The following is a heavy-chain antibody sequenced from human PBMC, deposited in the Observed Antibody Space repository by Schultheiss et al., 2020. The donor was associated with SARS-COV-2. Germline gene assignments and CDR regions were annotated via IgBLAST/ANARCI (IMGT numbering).Heavy chain of an antibody. D-gene: IGHD2-15*01. V-gene: IGHV3-30-3*01. CDR2: ISYDGSNK. CDR3: ARDIVVVAATGLGSDY. Sequence: GGSLRLSCAASGFTFSSYAMHWVRQAPGKGLEWVAVISYDGSNKYYADSVKGRFTISRDNSKNTLYLQMNSLRAEDTAVYYCARDIVVVAATGLGSDYWGQGTLVTVSS. J-gene: IGHJ4*02. CDR1: GFTFSSYA.